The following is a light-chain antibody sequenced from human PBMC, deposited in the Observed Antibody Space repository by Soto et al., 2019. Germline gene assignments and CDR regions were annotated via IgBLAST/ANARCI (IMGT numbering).Light chain of an antibody. Sequence: QSLLTQPPSASGSPGQSVTISCPGTSSDVGGYNYVSWYQQHPGKAPKLMIYEVSKRPSGVPDRFSGSKSGNTASLTVSGLQTEDEADYYCSSYAGGNNLVFGTGTKVTVL. J-gene: IGLJ1*01. CDR3: SSYAGGNNLV. CDR1: SSDVGGYNY. CDR2: EVS. V-gene: IGLV2-8*01.